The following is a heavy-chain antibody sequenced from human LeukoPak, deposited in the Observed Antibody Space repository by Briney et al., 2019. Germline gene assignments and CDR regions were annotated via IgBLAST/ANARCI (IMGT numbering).Heavy chain of an antibody. CDR3: ARESSSGSYFDY. CDR1: GGSFSGYY. J-gene: IGHJ4*02. CDR2: IYHSGST. Sequence: SETLSLTCAVYGGSFSGYYWSWIRQPPGKGLEWIGSIYHSGSTYYNPSLKSRVTISVDTSKNQFSLKLSSVTAADTAVYYCARESSSGSYFDYWGQGTLVTVSS. D-gene: IGHD1-26*01. V-gene: IGHV4-34*01.